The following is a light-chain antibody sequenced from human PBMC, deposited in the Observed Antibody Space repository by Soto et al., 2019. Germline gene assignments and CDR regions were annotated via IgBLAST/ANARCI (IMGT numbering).Light chain of an antibody. J-gene: IGLJ3*02. CDR1: SSDVSGYNY. CDR2: DVS. CDR3: SSYTSSSTLV. V-gene: IGLV2-14*01. Sequence: QSALTQPASVSGSPGQSITISCTGTSSDVSGYNYVSWYQQHPGKAPKLMIYDVSSRPSGVSNRFSGSKSGNTASLSISGPQAEDEADYYCSSYTSSSTLVFGGGTKLTVL.